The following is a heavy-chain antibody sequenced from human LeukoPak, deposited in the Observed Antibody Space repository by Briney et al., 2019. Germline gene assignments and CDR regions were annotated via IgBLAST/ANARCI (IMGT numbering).Heavy chain of an antibody. CDR3: AREDHGDYFDY. J-gene: IGHJ4*02. Sequence: PGGSLRLSCAASGFTFSSYAMHWVRQAPGKGLEWVAVISYDGSNKYYADSVKGRFTISRDNSKNTLYLQMNSLRAEDTAVYYCAREDHGDYFDYWGQGTLVTVSS. D-gene: IGHD4-17*01. CDR2: ISYDGSNK. CDR1: GFTFSSYA. V-gene: IGHV3-30-3*01.